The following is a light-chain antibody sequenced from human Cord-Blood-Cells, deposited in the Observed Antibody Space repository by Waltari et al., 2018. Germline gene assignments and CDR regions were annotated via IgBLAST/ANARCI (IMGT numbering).Light chain of an antibody. CDR2: DVS. J-gene: IGLJ3*02. V-gene: IGLV2-14*01. CDR3: SSYTSSSTRV. Sequence: QSALTQPASVSGSPGQSITISCTGTSSDVGGYNYVSWYQQHPGKAPKLMIYDVSNPPSGVSNRLSGSKAGNTAYRTISGLQAEDEADYYCSSYTSSSTRVFGGGTKLTVL. CDR1: SSDVGGYNY.